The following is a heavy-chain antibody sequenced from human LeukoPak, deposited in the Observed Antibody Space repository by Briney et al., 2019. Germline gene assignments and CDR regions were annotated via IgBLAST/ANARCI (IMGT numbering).Heavy chain of an antibody. CDR3: AKPRMKGNYYYYYMDV. Sequence: GGSLRLSCAASGFTFSSYGMHWVRQAPGKGLEWVAVISYDGSNKYYADSVKGRFTISRDNSKNTLYLQMNSLRAEDTAVYYCAKPRMKGNYYYYYMDVWGKGTTVTVSS. J-gene: IGHJ6*03. D-gene: IGHD2-8*01. CDR1: GFTFSSYG. V-gene: IGHV3-30*18. CDR2: ISYDGSNK.